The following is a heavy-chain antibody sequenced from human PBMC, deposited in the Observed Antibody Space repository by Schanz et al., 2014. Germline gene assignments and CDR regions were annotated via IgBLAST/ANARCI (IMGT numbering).Heavy chain of an antibody. D-gene: IGHD4-17*01. CDR2: TSNDGSFT. Sequence: VQLVESGGGVVQPGGSLRLSCAASGFTFDNYAMHWVRQAPGKGLVWVSRTSNDGSFTTFADSVKGRFTISRDNAKNTLYLQMNSLRAEDTAVYYCVRDTDYHFDYWGQGTLVTVSS. V-gene: IGHV3-74*01. CDR1: GFTFDNYA. J-gene: IGHJ4*02. CDR3: VRDTDYHFDY.